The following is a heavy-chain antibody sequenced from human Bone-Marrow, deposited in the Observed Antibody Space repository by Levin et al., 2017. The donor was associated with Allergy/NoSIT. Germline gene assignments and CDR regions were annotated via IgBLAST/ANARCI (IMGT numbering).Heavy chain of an antibody. CDR1: GFTFSSYG. CDR3: AKDRAGAYCSSTSCQHYFDY. V-gene: IGHV3-30*18. D-gene: IGHD2-2*01. J-gene: IGHJ4*02. CDR2: ISYDGSNK. Sequence: GGSLRLSCAASGFTFSSYGMHLVRQAPGKGLEWVAVISYDGSNKYYADSVKGRFTISRDNSKNTLYLQMNSLRAEDTAVYYCAKDRAGAYCSSTSCQHYFDYWGQGTLVTVSS.